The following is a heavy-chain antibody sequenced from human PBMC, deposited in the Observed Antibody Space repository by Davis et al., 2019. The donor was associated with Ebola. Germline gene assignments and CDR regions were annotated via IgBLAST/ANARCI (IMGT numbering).Heavy chain of an antibody. CDR2: INHSGST. V-gene: IGHV4-34*01. D-gene: IGHD2-2*01. Sequence: MPSETLSLTCTVSGGSISNYYWSWIRQPPGKGLEWIGEINHSGSTNYNPSLKSRVTISVDTSKNQFSLKLSSVTAADTAVYYCARVRVIYCSSISSCMGYWFDPWGQGTLVTVSS. J-gene: IGHJ5*02. CDR3: ARVRVIYCSSISSCMGYWFDP. CDR1: GGSISNYY.